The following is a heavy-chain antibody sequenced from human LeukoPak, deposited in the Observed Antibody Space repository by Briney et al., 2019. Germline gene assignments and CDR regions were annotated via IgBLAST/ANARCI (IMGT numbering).Heavy chain of an antibody. J-gene: IGHJ4*02. CDR2: IYYSGST. CDR3: ARAHTSSWYMDY. D-gene: IGHD6-13*01. V-gene: IGHV4-59*01. CDR1: GGSISSYY. Sequence: SETLSLTCFVTGGSISSYYWSWIRQPPGKGLEWIGYIYYSGSTNYNPSLKSRVTISVDTSENQLSLKLSSVTAADTALYYCARAHTSSWYMDYWGQGTLVTVSS.